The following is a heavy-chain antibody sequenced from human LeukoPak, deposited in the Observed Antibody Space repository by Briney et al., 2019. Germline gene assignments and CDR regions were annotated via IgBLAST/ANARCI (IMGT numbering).Heavy chain of an antibody. CDR2: IIPIFGTA. J-gene: IGHJ6*02. D-gene: IGHD6-13*01. V-gene: IGHV1-69*13. CDR1: GGTFSSYA. CDR3: AREGVWRQQLVDYYYGMDV. Sequence: ASVKVSCKASGGTFSSYAISWVRQAPGQGLEWMGGIIPIFGTANYAQKFQGRVTITADESTSTAYMELSSLRAEDTAVYYCAREGVWRQQLVDYYYGMDVWGQGTTVTVSS.